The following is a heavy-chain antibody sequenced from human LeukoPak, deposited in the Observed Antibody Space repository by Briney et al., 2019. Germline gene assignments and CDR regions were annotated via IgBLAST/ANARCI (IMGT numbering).Heavy chain of an antibody. CDR2: ISSSSSYT. D-gene: IGHD5-24*01. Sequence: GGSLRLSCAASGFTFSDYYMSWIRQAPGKGLEWVSYISSSSSYTNYADSVKGRFTISRDNAKNSLYLQMNSLRAEDTAVYYCARVVEMATIHFLTRRHYNWFDPWGQGTLVTVSS. V-gene: IGHV3-11*05. CDR1: GFTFSDYY. CDR3: ARVVEMATIHFLTRRHYNWFDP. J-gene: IGHJ5*02.